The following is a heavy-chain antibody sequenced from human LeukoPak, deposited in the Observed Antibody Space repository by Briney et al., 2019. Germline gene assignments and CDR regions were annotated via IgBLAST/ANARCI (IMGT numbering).Heavy chain of an antibody. V-gene: IGHV3-48*03. CDR2: ISSSDGII. D-gene: IGHD2-2*01. CDR1: RFTFSSYE. CDR3: ARGPCTSCYVGEPFDI. J-gene: IGHJ3*02. Sequence: GGSLRLSCAASRFTFSSYEMNWVRQAPGKGLGWVSYISSSDGIIYYADSVKGRFTISRDNAKNSLYLQMNSLRAEDTAVYYCARGPCTSCYVGEPFDIWGQGTMVTVSS.